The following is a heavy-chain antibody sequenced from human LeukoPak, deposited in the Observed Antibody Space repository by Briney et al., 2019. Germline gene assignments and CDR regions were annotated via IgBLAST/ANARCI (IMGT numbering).Heavy chain of an antibody. J-gene: IGHJ6*02. CDR1: GGSISSYY. Sequence: SETLSLTCTVSGGSISSYYWSWIRQPAGKGLEWIGHIYTSGSTNYNPSLKSRVTMSVDTSKNQFSLKLSSVTAADTAVYYCARAGTTSPYYYYGMDVWGQGTTVTVSS. CDR2: IYTSGST. CDR3: ARAGTTSPYYYYGMDV. D-gene: IGHD2-2*01. V-gene: IGHV4-4*07.